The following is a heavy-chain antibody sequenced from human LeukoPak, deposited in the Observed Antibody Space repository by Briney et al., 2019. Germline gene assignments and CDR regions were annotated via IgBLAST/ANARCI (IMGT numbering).Heavy chain of an antibody. J-gene: IGHJ4*02. CDR2: IKSKTDGGTT. D-gene: IGHD6-19*01. Sequence: PGGSLRLSCAASGFTFSNAWMSWVRQAPGKGLEWVGRIKSKTDGGTTDYAAPVKGRFTISRDNSKNTLYLQMNSLRAEDTAVYYCAKGRSSGWPFDYWGQGTLVTVSS. CDR3: AKGRSSGWPFDY. CDR1: GFTFSNAW. V-gene: IGHV3-15*01.